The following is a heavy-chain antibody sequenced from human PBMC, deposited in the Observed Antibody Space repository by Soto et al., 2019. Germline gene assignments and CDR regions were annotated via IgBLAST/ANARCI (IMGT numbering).Heavy chain of an antibody. D-gene: IGHD6-19*01. V-gene: IGHV1-69*13. Sequence: SVKVSCKASGGTFSSYAISWVRQAPGQGLEWMGGIIPIFGTANYAQKFQGRVTITADESTSTAYMELSSLRSEDTAVYYCARGSSGRFPFDYWGQGTLVTVSS. CDR1: GGTFSSYA. CDR3: ARGSSGRFPFDY. CDR2: IIPIFGTA. J-gene: IGHJ4*02.